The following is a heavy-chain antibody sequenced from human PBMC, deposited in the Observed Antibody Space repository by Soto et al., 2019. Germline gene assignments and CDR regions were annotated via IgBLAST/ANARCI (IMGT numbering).Heavy chain of an antibody. CDR1: GFTFGSYA. Sequence: GGSLRLSCAASGFTFGSYAMNWVRQAPGKGLEWVSVITTNGGATNCADSVRGRFTISRDNSTNTLYLQMSSLRAEDTAMYYCAREQPGGFDYWGQGILVTVSS. J-gene: IGHJ4*02. CDR3: AREQPGGFDY. D-gene: IGHD3-10*01. CDR2: ITTNGGAT. V-gene: IGHV3-23*01.